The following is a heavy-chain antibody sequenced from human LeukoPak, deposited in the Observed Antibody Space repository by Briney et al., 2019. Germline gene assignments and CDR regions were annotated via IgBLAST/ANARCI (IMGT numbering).Heavy chain of an antibody. CDR1: GFTVSSNY. CDR2: IYSGGST. V-gene: IGHV3-66*01. Sequence: PGGSLRLSCAASGFTVSSNYMSWVRQAPGKGLEWVSVIYSGGSTYYADSVKGRFTISRDNSKNTLYLQMNSLRAEDTAVYYCSRDLAVAGSSAFDIWGPGTMVTVSS. J-gene: IGHJ3*02. CDR3: SRDLAVAGSSAFDI. D-gene: IGHD6-19*01.